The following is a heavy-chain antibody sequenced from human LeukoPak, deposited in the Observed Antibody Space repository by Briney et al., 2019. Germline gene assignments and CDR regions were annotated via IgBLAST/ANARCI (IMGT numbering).Heavy chain of an antibody. J-gene: IGHJ4*02. V-gene: IGHV4-34*01. CDR3: ARGGYFDY. CDR2: INHSGST. CDR1: GGSFSGYY. Sequence: SETLSLTCAVYGGSFSGYYWSWIRQPPGKGPEWIGEINHSGSTNYNPSLKSRVTISVDTSKNQFSLKLSSVTAADTAVYYCARGGYFDYWGQGTLVTVSS.